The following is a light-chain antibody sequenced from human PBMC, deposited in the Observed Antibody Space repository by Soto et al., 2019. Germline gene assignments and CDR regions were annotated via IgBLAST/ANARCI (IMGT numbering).Light chain of an antibody. CDR2: GAS. CDR1: QSISSN. V-gene: IGKV3-15*01. CDR3: QQYNNWPPQIT. J-gene: IGKJ5*01. Sequence: EIVMTQSPATLSVSPGERATLSCRASQSISSNLAWYQQKPGQAPRLLIYGASTRATGLPARFSGSGSGTEFTLTISSLQSEDFAVYYCQQYNNWPPQITFGQGTRWRL.